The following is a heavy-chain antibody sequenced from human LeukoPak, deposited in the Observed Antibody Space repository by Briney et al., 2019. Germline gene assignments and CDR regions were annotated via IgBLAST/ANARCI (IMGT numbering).Heavy chain of an antibody. Sequence: ASVKVSFKSSGGTFSSYAISWVRQAPGQGLEWMGGIIPILGIANYAQKFQGRVTITADKSTSTAYMELSSLRSENTAVYYCASGIVGATFDYWGQGTLVTVSS. D-gene: IGHD1-26*01. CDR3: ASGIVGATFDY. CDR1: GGTFSSYA. CDR2: IIPILGIA. V-gene: IGHV1-69*10. J-gene: IGHJ4*02.